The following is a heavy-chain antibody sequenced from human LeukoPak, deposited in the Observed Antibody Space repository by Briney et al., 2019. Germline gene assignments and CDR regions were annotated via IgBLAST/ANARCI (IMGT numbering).Heavy chain of an antibody. Sequence: SETLSLTCAVSGYSISSGYYWGWIRQPPGKGLEWIGSIYHSGSTYYNPSLKSRVTISVDTSKNQFSLKLSSVTAADTAVYYCARDSIGRSTSREPLNWFDPWGQGTLVTVSS. J-gene: IGHJ5*02. CDR3: ARDSIGRSTSREPLNWFDP. CDR1: GYSISSGYY. D-gene: IGHD2-2*01. CDR2: IYHSGST. V-gene: IGHV4-38-2*02.